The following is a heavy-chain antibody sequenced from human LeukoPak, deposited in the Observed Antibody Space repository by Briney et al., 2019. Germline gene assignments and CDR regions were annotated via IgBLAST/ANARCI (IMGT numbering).Heavy chain of an antibody. CDR1: GFTFSSYS. D-gene: IGHD3-10*01. CDR2: ISSSSSYI. V-gene: IGHV3-21*01. J-gene: IGHJ6*03. CDR3: ARSELGYNYHYMDV. Sequence: GGSLRLSCAASGFTFSSYSMNWVRQAPGKGLEWVSSISSSSSYIYYTDSVKGRFTISRDNAKNSLYLQMNSLRAEDTAVYYCARSELGYNYHYMDVWGKGTTVTISS.